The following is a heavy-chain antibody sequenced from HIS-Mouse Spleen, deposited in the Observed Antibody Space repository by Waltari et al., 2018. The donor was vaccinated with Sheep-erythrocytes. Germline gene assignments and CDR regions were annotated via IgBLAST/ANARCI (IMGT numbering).Heavy chain of an antibody. D-gene: IGHD6-6*01. CDR2: ISSSSSYI. V-gene: IGHV3-21*01. J-gene: IGHJ4*02. Sequence: EVQLVESGGGLVKPGGPLGLSWAASGFTFSRYSMNWVRPDPGKGLEWVSSISSSSSYIYSADSVKGRFTISRDNAKNSLYLQMNSLRAEDTAVYYCARGFWVYSSSSGFDYWGQGTLVTVSS. CDR3: ARGFWVYSSSSGFDY. CDR1: GFTFSRYS.